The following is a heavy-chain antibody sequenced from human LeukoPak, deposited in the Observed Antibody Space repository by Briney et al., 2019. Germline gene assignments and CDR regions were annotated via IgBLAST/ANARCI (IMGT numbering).Heavy chain of an antibody. D-gene: IGHD6-19*01. CDR3: ARDGVAVAGTNFDY. CDR2: ISYDGSNK. Sequence: PGGSLRLSCAASGFDFSSNWMHWVRQAPGKGLEWVAVISYDGSNKYYADSVKGRFTISRDNSKNTLYLQMNSLRAEDTAVYYCARDGVAVAGTNFDYWGQGTLVTVSS. J-gene: IGHJ4*02. V-gene: IGHV3-30-3*01. CDR1: GFDFSSNW.